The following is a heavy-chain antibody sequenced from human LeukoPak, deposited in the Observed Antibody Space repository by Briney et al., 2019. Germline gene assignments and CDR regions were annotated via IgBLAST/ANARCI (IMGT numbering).Heavy chain of an antibody. CDR1: GYTFTSYG. CDR3: ARFLITIFGVGDYYYYYYMDV. Sequence: ASVKVSCKASGYTFTSYGISWVRQAPGQGLEWMGWISAYNGNTNSAQKLQGRVTMTTDTSTSTAYMELRSLRSDDTAVYYCARFLITIFGVGDYYYYYYMDVWGKGTTVTVSS. CDR2: ISAYNGNT. J-gene: IGHJ6*03. V-gene: IGHV1-18*01. D-gene: IGHD3-3*01.